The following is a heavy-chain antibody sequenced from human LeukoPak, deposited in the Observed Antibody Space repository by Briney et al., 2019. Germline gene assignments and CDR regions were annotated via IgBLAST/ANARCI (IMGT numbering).Heavy chain of an antibody. Sequence: PSETLSLTCTVSGGSISISSDYWGWIRQPPGKGLEWIGDIYYSGTTNYNPSLKSRVTMSVDTSKNQFSLKLNSATAADTAVYYRARRLSTRSYYLDDWGQGTLVTVSS. CDR2: IYYSGTT. CDR3: ARRLSTRSYYLDD. D-gene: IGHD2/OR15-2a*01. V-gene: IGHV4-39*01. CDR1: GGSISISSDY. J-gene: IGHJ4*02.